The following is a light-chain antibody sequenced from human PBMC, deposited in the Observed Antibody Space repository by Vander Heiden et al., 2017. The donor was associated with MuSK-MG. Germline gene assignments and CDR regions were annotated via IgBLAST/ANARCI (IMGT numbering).Light chain of an antibody. CDR1: QGISSY. J-gene: IGKJ5*01. CDR2: AAS. V-gene: IGKV1-8*01. Sequence: AIRMTQFPSSFSASTGDRVTITCRASQGISSYLAWYQQKPGKAPKLLIYAASTLQSGVPSRFSGSGSGTDFTLTISCLQSEDFATYYCQQDDSYPLTFGQGTQVEIK. CDR3: QQDDSYPLT.